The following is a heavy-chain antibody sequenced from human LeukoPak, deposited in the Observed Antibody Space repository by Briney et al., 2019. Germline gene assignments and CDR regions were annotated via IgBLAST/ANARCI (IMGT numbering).Heavy chain of an antibody. J-gene: IGHJ5*02. CDR3: ARDKGEAEYINWFDP. CDR2: INPSGGST. V-gene: IGHV1-46*01. CDR1: GYTFTSYD. D-gene: IGHD2/OR15-2a*01. Sequence: ASVKVSCKASGYTFTSYDINWVRQAPGQGLEWMGIINPSGGSTSYAQKFQGRVTMTRDMSTSTVYMGLSSLRSEDTAVYYCARDKGEAEYINWFDPWGQGTLVTVSS.